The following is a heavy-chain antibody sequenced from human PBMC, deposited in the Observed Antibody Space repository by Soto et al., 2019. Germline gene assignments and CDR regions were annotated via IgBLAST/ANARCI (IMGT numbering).Heavy chain of an antibody. Sequence: GGSLRLSCGASGFSFSAYGMHWVRQAPGKGLEWVAVVWLAGINIYYADSVRGRSTISRDDSSDTLYLQMNGLRAEDTAVYYCGRALHTTTVTRGGMDVWGQGTTVTVSS. V-gene: IGHV3-33*01. J-gene: IGHJ6*02. D-gene: IGHD4-17*01. CDR3: GRALHTTTVTRGGMDV. CDR1: GFSFSAYG. CDR2: VWLAGINI.